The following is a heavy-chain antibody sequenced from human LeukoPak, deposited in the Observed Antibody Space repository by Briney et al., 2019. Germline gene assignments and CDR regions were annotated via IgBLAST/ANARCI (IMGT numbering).Heavy chain of an antibody. CDR3: ARDLESMVRGVIGY. Sequence: ASVTVSCTASGYTFTSYGISWVRQAPGQGLEWMGWISAYNGNTNYAQKLQGRVTMTTDTSTSTAYMELRSLRSDDTAVHYCARDLESMVRGVIGYWGQGTLVTVSS. CDR1: GYTFTSYG. V-gene: IGHV1-18*01. J-gene: IGHJ4*02. CDR2: ISAYNGNT. D-gene: IGHD3-10*01.